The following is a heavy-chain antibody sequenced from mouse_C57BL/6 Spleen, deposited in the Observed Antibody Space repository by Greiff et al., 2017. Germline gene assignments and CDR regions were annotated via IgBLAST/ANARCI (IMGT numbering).Heavy chain of an antibody. J-gene: IGHJ1*03. Sequence: QVQLQQPGAELVKPGASVKVSCKASGYTFTSYWMHWVKQRPGQGLEWIGRIHPSDSDTNYNQKFKGKATLTVDKSSSTAYMQLSSLTSEDSAVYYCALDYDYDERDWYFDVWGTGTTVTVSS. CDR3: ALDYDYDERDWYFDV. D-gene: IGHD2-4*01. CDR2: IHPSDSDT. CDR1: GYTFTSYW. V-gene: IGHV1-74*01.